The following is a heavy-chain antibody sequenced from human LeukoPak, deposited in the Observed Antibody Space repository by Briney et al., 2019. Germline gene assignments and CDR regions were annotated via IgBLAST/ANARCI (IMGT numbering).Heavy chain of an antibody. CDR2: IYYSGST. D-gene: IGHD1-14*01. J-gene: IGHJ4*02. CDR3: GEPGY. Sequence: SETLSLTCTVSDGSTSSSSYYWGWIRQPPGKGLEWIGTIYYSGSTYYNPSLKSRVTISVDTSKNQFSLKLSSVTAADTAVYYCGEPGYWGQGTLVTVSS. V-gene: IGHV4-39*01. CDR1: DGSTSSSSYY.